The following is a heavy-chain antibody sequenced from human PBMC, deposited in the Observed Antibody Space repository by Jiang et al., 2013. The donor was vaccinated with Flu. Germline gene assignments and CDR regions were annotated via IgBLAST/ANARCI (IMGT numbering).Heavy chain of an antibody. Sequence: QLLESGGGLVQPGGSLRLSCAASGFTFSSYAMSWVRQAPGKGLEWVSAISGSGGSTYYADSVKGRFTISRDNSKNTLYLQMNSLRAEDTAVYYCAKVPTAIFGVVIEPFDYWGQGTLVTVSS. V-gene: IGHV3-23*01. J-gene: IGHJ4*02. CDR2: ISGSGGST. CDR1: GFTFSSYA. D-gene: IGHD3-3*01. CDR3: AKVPTAIFGVVIEPFDY.